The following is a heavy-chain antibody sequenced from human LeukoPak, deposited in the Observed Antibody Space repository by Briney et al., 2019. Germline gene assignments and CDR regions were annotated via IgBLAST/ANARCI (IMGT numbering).Heavy chain of an antibody. Sequence: ASLKVSCKASGYTFTGYYMHWVRQAPEQGRELMGWINPNSGGTNYAQKFQGRVTMTRDTAISTAYMELSTLRSDDTAVYYCARVEYSYAPRDYWGQGTLVTVSS. CDR2: INPNSGGT. CDR1: GYTFTGYY. J-gene: IGHJ4*02. CDR3: ARVEYSYAPRDY. V-gene: IGHV1-2*02. D-gene: IGHD5-18*01.